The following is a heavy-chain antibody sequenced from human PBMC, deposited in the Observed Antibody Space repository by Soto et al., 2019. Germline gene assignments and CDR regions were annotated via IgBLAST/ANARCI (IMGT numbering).Heavy chain of an antibody. D-gene: IGHD3-16*01. CDR2: ISYDGSNK. J-gene: IGHJ4*02. Sequence: GSLRLSCAASGFTFSSYAMHWVRQAPGKGLEWVAVISYDGSNKYYADSVKGRFTISRDNSKNTLYLQMNSLRAEDTAVYYCARDLLAPLGYFDYWGQGTLVTVSS. CDR3: ARDLLAPLGYFDY. V-gene: IGHV3-30-3*01. CDR1: GFTFSSYA.